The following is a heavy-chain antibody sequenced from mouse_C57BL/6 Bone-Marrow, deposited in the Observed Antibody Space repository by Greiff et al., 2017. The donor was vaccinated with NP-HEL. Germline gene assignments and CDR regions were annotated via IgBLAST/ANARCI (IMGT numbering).Heavy chain of an antibody. CDR1: GYSITSGYY. J-gene: IGHJ3*01. Sequence: EVQLVESGPGLVKPSQSLSLTCSVTGYSITSGYYWNWIRQFPGNKLEWMGYISYDGSNNYNPSLKNRISITRDTSKNQFFLKLNSVTTEDTATYYCARGGSYYGSTGLAYGGQGTLFTVSA. CDR2: ISYDGSN. D-gene: IGHD1-1*01. CDR3: ARGGSYYGSTGLAY. V-gene: IGHV3-6*01.